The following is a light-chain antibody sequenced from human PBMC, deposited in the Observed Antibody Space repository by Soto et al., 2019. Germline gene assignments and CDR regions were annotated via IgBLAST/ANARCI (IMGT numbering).Light chain of an antibody. V-gene: IGKV3-20*01. CDR2: HTS. CDR3: QHDCSSPPYT. CDR1: QSVSSSS. Sequence: EVVMTQSQGTLSLSPGDRATLSCRASQSVSSSSLAWYQQKPGQAPRLLNYHTSSRATGIPDRFSGSGSWTAFTLTISGLETEDFVVYYCQHDCSSPPYTFGQGTKVVIK. J-gene: IGKJ2*01.